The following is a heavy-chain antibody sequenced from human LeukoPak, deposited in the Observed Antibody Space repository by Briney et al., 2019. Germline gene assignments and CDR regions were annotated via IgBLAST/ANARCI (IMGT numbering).Heavy chain of an antibody. D-gene: IGHD2-21*01. V-gene: IGHV3-11*04. CDR3: ARGPYSPAYFDY. CDR2: ISIIGSTI. CDR1: GFTSSDDY. J-gene: IGHJ4*02. Sequence: GRSLRLSRAASGFTSSDDYMSGIRQAPGKGVEWVSYISIIGSTIYYADSVKGQSPISRDNPKNSLSLKMNTLRAADTAVYYCARGPYSPAYFDYWGQGTLVTVSS.